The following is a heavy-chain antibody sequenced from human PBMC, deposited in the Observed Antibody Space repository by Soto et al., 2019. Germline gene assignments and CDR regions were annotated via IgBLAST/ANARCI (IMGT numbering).Heavy chain of an antibody. CDR2: ISYDGSKK. CDR3: TRDRCSGTSCYFRY. D-gene: IGHD2-2*01. J-gene: IGHJ4*02. CDR1: GFNLSSSA. Sequence: PGGSLRLSCAASGFNLSSSAMNWARQAPGKGLEWLSVISYDGSKKYYADSVKGRFTISRDDSKNTLYLQMHSLRADDTAVYYCTRDRCSGTSCYFRYWGQGTLVTVSS. V-gene: IGHV3-30-3*01.